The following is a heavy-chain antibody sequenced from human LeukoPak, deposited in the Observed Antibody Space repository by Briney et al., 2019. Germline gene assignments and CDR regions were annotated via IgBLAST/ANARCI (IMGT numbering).Heavy chain of an antibody. CDR3: ARADYYDSSGYED. V-gene: IGHV3-21*01. CDR2: ISSSSSYI. CDR1: GFTFSSYA. Sequence: GGSLRLSCAASGFTFSSYAMNWVRQAPGKGLEWVSSISSSSSYIYYADSVKGRFTISRDNAKNSLYLQMNSLRAEDTAVYYCARADYYDSSGYEDWGQGTLVTVSS. D-gene: IGHD3-22*01. J-gene: IGHJ4*02.